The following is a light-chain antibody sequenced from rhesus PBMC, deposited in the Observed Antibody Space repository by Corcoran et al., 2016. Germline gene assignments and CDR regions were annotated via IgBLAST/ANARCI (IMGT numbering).Light chain of an antibody. V-gene: IGKV2-72*01. CDR2: GGS. Sequence: DIVMTQTPLSLPITPGEPASISCRSSQSLLHSNGNTYLHWYLQKPGPSPQLLIYGGSNRASGVPDRFRGSGSGTDFTLKISKVEAEDVGGYYCVQAIAFPFTFGPGTKLDIK. CDR3: VQAIAFPFT. CDR1: QSLLHSNGNTY. J-gene: IGKJ3*01.